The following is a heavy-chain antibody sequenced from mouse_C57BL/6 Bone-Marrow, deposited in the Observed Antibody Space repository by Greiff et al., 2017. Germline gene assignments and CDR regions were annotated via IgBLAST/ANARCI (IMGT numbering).Heavy chain of an antibody. CDR1: GYTFTSYW. V-gene: IGHV1-7*01. CDR2: INPSSGYT. CDR3: ADLPALAY. Sequence: VQLQQSGAELAKPGASVKLSCKASGYTFTSYWMHWVKQRPGQGLEWIGYINPSSGYTKYNQKFKDKATLTADKSSSTAYMQLSSETYEDYAVDYCADLPALAYWGQGTLVTVSA. D-gene: IGHD5-1*01. J-gene: IGHJ3*01.